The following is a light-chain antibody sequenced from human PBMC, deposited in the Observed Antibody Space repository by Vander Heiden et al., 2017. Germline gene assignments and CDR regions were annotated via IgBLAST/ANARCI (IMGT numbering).Light chain of an antibody. J-gene: IGKJ2*01. CDR3: QQDNSYPVT. Sequence: DIQMTQSPSTMSASVGDRVTITCRASQSISSWLAWYQQKPVKAPKLLIYDASSLESGVPSRFSGSGSGTEFTLTISSLQPDDFATYYCQQDNSYPVTFGQGTKLEIK. CDR1: QSISSW. V-gene: IGKV1-5*01. CDR2: DAS.